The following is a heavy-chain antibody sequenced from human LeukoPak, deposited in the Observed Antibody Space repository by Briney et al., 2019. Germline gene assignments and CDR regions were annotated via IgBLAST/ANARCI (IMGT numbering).Heavy chain of an antibody. D-gene: IGHD2-21*02. Sequence: ASVKVSCKASGYTFTSYYMHWVRQAPGQGLEWMGIINPSGGSTSYAQKFQGRVTMTRDTSTSTVYMELSSLRSEDTAVYYCATLPLLLRGSYGMDVWGQGTTVTVSS. V-gene: IGHV1-46*01. CDR2: INPSGGST. CDR1: GYTFTSYY. CDR3: ATLPLLLRGSYGMDV. J-gene: IGHJ6*02.